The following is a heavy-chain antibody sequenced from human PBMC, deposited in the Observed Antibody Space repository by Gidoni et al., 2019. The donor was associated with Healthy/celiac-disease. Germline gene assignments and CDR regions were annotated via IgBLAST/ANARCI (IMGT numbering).Heavy chain of an antibody. CDR3: ARDPRLGYCSSTSCFSGYYMDV. CDR1: GFTFSSYS. V-gene: IGHV3-48*02. CDR2: ISSSSSTI. J-gene: IGHJ6*03. D-gene: IGHD2-2*01. Sequence: EVQLVESGGGLVQPGGSLRLSCAASGFTFSSYSMNWVRQAPGKGLEWVSYISSSSSTIYYADSVKGRFTISRDNAKNSLYLQMNSLRDEDTAVYYCARDPRLGYCSSTSCFSGYYMDVWGKGTTVTVSS.